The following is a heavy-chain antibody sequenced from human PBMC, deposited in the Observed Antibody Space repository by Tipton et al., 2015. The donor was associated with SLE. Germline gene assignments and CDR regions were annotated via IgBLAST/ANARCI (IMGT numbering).Heavy chain of an antibody. CDR2: INPNSGGT. J-gene: IGHJ5*02. D-gene: IGHD4-23*01. CDR1: GYTFTDYY. Sequence: QSGPEVKNPGASVKVSCEASGYTFTDYYMHWVRQAPGQGLEWMGWINPNSGGTNYAQKFQGRVTMTRDTSISTAYMELRRLRSDDTALYYCARGGNGGWFDPWGQGTLVTVSS. V-gene: IGHV1-2*02. CDR3: ARGGNGGWFDP.